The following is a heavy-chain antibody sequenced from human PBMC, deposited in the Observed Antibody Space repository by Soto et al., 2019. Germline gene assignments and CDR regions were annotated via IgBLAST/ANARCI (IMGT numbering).Heavy chain of an antibody. CDR2: IKQDGSEK. D-gene: IGHD6-13*01. J-gene: IGHJ4*02. CDR3: ARSRIAAADDYFGF. Sequence: EVQLVESGGGLVQPGGSLRLSCAASGFTFSSYWMSWVRQAPGKGLEWVANIKQDGSEKYYVDSVKGRFTISRDNAKNPLDLQMNSLGAEDTAVDYCARSRIAAADDYFGFWGQGTLVTVSS. CDR1: GFTFSSYW. V-gene: IGHV3-7*01.